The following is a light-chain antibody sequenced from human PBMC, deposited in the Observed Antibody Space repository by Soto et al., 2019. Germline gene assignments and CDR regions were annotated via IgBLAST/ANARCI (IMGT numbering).Light chain of an antibody. CDR3: QKYNIAPWT. V-gene: IGKV1-27*01. J-gene: IGKJ1*01. CDR2: GAS. Sequence: DIQMTQSPSSLSASVGDRGTSTCRASQGIRNYVAWYQQKPGKAPKLLISGASTLQSGVPSRFSGSGSGTDFTLAINSLQPEDVATYYCQKYNIAPWTFGQGTKVDIK. CDR1: QGIRNY.